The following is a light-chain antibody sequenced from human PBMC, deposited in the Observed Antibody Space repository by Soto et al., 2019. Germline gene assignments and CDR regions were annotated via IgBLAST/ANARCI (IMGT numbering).Light chain of an antibody. Sequence: EIVLTQSPGTLSLSPGERATLSCRASQSVNSRLAWYQHKPGQAPRLLISGASSRATGIPDRFSGSGSATDFTLTISRLEPEDFALYYCLHYGRSPITFGQGTRLEIK. CDR2: GAS. CDR1: QSVNSR. J-gene: IGKJ5*01. CDR3: LHYGRSPIT. V-gene: IGKV3-20*01.